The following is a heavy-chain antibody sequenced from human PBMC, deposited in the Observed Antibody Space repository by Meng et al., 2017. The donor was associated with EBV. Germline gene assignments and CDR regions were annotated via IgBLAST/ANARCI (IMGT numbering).Heavy chain of an antibody. CDR3: ARVGIAVAGTGDY. Sequence: QVQRVQPGAEVKKPGASGKVPCKASGYTFTGYYMHWVRQAPGQGLEWMGRINPNSGGTNYAQKFQGRVTMTRDTSISTAYMELSRLRSDDTAVYYCARVGIAVAGTGDYWGQGTLVTVSS. CDR1: GYTFTGYY. CDR2: INPNSGGT. V-gene: IGHV1-2*06. J-gene: IGHJ4*02. D-gene: IGHD6-19*01.